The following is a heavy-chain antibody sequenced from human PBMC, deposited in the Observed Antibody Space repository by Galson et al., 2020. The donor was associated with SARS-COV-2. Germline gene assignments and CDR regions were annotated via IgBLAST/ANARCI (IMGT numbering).Heavy chain of an antibody. CDR3: ASGAVFGVVIILGFDY. CDR2: IIPILGIA. Sequence: SVKVSCKASGGTFSSYAISWVRQAPGQGLEWMGGIIPILGIANYAQKFQGRVTITADKSTSTAYMELSSLRSEDTAVYYCASGAVFGVVIILGFDYWGQGTLVTVSS. CDR1: GGTFSSYA. J-gene: IGHJ4*02. V-gene: IGHV1-69*10. D-gene: IGHD3-3*01.